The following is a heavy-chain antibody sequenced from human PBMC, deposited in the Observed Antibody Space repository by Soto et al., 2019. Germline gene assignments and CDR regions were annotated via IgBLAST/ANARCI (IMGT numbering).Heavy chain of an antibody. J-gene: IGHJ4*02. CDR3: ASDSFYYDSSGYPDY. CDR1: GYTFTSYG. Sequence: ASVKLSCKASGYTFTSYGISWVRQAPGQGLEWMGIINPSGGSTSYAQKFQGRVTMTRDTSTSTVYMELSSLRSEDTAVYYCASDSFYYDSSGYPDYWGKGTLVTVSS. V-gene: IGHV1-46*03. CDR2: INPSGGST. D-gene: IGHD3-22*01.